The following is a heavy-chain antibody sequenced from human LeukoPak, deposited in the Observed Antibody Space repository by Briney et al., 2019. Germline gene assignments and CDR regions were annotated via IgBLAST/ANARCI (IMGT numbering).Heavy chain of an antibody. CDR1: GFTFSSYA. V-gene: IGHV3-30-3*01. Sequence: PGGSLRLSCAASGFTFSSYAMHWVRQAPGKGLEWVAIISYDGSNKYYADSVKGRFTISRDNPKNTLYLQMNSLRAEDTAVYYCAREIIAVAESGAWGQGTLVTVSS. CDR3: AREIIAVAESGA. CDR2: ISYDGSNK. D-gene: IGHD6-19*01. J-gene: IGHJ5*02.